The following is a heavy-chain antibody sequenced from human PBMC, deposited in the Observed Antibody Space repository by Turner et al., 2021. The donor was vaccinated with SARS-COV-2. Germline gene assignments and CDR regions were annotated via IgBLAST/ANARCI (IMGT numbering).Heavy chain of an antibody. V-gene: IGHV3-30*18. CDR3: AKDLGSGWH. J-gene: IGHJ4*02. D-gene: IGHD6-19*01. CDR1: GFTFSSYG. CDR2: ISYDGSNK. Sequence: QVQLVESGGGVVQPGRSLRLSCAASGFTFSSYGMHWVRQAPGKGQEWVALISYDGSNKYYADSVKGRFTISRDNSKNTLYLQMNSLRAEDTAVYYCAKDLGSGWHWGQGTLVTVSS.